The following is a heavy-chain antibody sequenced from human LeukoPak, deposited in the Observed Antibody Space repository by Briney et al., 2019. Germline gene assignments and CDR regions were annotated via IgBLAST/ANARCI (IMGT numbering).Heavy chain of an antibody. CDR3: ARATYYYDSSGYFDY. J-gene: IGHJ4*02. CDR1: GGSISSGGYS. V-gene: IGHV4-30-2*01. CDR2: IYHCGST. D-gene: IGHD3-22*01. Sequence: SETLSLTCAVSGGSISSGGYSWSWIRQPPGKGLEWIGYIYHCGSTYYNPSLKSRVTISVDRSKNQFSLKLSSVTAADTAVYYCARATYYYDSSGYFDYWGQGTLVTVSS.